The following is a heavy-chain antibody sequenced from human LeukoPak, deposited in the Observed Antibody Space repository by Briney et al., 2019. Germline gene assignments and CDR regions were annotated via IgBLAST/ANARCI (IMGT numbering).Heavy chain of an antibody. CDR3: ASNWNDDAFDI. Sequence: SETLSLTCTVSGGSISSYYWSWIRQPPGKGLEWIGYIYYSGSTNYNPSLKSRVTISVDTSMNQFSLKLSSVTAADTAVYYCASNWNDDAFDIWGQGTMVTVSS. CDR1: GGSISSYY. CDR2: IYYSGST. V-gene: IGHV4-59*01. D-gene: IGHD1-20*01. J-gene: IGHJ3*02.